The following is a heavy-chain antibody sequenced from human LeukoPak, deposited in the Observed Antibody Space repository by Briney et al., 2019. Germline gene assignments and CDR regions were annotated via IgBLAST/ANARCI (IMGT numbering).Heavy chain of an antibody. J-gene: IGHJ4*02. V-gene: IGHV3-21*04. CDR1: GFTFSSYS. CDR2: ISSSSSYI. CDR3: ARDLGGSTDY. D-gene: IGHD3-10*01. Sequence: GGSLRLSCAASGFTFSSYSMNWVRQAPGKGLEWVSSISSSSSYIYYADSVKGRFTISRDNSKNTLYLQMNSLRAEDTAVYYCARDLGGSTDYWGQGTLVTVSS.